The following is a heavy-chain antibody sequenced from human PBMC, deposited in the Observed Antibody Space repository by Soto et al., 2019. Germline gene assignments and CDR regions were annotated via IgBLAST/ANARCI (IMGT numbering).Heavy chain of an antibody. J-gene: IGHJ6*02. Sequence: ESGGGVVQPGRSLRLSCAASGFTFSSYGMHWVRQAPGKGLEWVAVISYDGSNKYYADSVKGRFTISRDNSKNTLYLQMNSLRAEDTAVYYCAKVSKVYGDYYYGMDVWGQGTTVTVSS. D-gene: IGHD4-17*01. CDR2: ISYDGSNK. V-gene: IGHV3-30*18. CDR1: GFTFSSYG. CDR3: AKVSKVYGDYYYGMDV.